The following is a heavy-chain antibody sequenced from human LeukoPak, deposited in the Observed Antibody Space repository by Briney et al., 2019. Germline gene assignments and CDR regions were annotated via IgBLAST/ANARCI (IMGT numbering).Heavy chain of an antibody. CDR1: GFTFRSYA. CDR2: ISSNGDST. CDR3: PDAPPAGTTWSFDL. Sequence: HPGGSLRLSCAASGFTFRSYAMHWLRQAPGKGLEYVSAISSNGDSTYYANSVKGRFTISRDNSKNTLFLQMGSLRADDMAVYYGPDAPPAGTTWSFDLWGRGTLVTVSS. V-gene: IGHV3-64*01. D-gene: IGHD1-14*01. J-gene: IGHJ2*01.